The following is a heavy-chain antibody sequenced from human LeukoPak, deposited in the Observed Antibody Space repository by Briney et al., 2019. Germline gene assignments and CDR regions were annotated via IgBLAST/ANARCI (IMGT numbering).Heavy chain of an antibody. CDR3: ARRRSWFDP. CDR1: GGSISSSSYY. J-gene: IGHJ5*02. CDR2: IYYSGST. V-gene: IGHV4-39*01. Sequence: SETLSLTCTVSGGSISSSSYYWGWIRQPPGKGLEWIGSIYYSGSTYYNPSLKSRVTISVDTSKNQFSLKLSSVTAADTAVYYCARRRSWFDPWGQGTLVTASS.